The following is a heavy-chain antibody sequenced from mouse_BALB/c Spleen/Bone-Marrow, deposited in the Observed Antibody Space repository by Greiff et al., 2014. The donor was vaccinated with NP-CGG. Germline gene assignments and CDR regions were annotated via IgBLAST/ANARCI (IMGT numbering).Heavy chain of an antibody. CDR1: GFTFSTYY. Sequence: DVHLVESGGGLVKVGESLKLSCAASGFTFSTYYMSWVRQTPEKRLELVAAIYTNDGSTYYPDTVKGRFAISRDNAKNTLYLQMNSLKSEDTVLYYCARRAFYALDYWGQGTSVTVSS. CDR2: IYTNDGST. J-gene: IGHJ4*01. CDR3: ARRAFYALDY. V-gene: IGHV5-6-2*01.